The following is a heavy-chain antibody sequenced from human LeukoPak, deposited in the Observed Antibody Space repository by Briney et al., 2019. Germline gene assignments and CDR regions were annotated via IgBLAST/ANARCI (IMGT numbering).Heavy chain of an antibody. CDR1: GFTFSGSA. J-gene: IGHJ3*02. D-gene: IGHD6-13*01. V-gene: IGHV3-73*01. CDR2: IRSKANSYAT. Sequence: GGSLKLSCAASGFTFSGSAMHWLRQASGKGLEWVGRIRSKANSYATAYAASVKGRFTISRDDSKNTAYLQMNSLKTEDTAVYSCRSIAADRNDAFDIWGQGTMVTVSS. CDR3: RSIAADRNDAFDI.